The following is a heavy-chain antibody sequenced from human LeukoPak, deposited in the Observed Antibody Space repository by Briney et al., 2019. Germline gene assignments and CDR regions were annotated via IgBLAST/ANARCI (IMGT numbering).Heavy chain of an antibody. D-gene: IGHD2-15*01. CDR1: GGTFSSYA. J-gene: IGHJ4*02. V-gene: IGHV1-69*04. CDR3: SGGSWADVNDY. CDR2: IIPILGIA. Sequence: ASVKVSCKASGGTFSSYAISWVRQAPGQGLEWMGRIIPILGIANYAQKFQGRVTITADKSTSTAYMELSSLRSEDTAVYYCSGGSWADVNDYWGQGTLVTVSS.